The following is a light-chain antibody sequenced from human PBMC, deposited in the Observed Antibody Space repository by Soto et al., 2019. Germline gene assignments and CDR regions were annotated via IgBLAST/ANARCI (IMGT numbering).Light chain of an antibody. CDR2: DTN. V-gene: IGLV7-46*01. J-gene: IGLJ3*02. Sequence: QAVVTQEPSLTVSPGGTVTLTCDSSTGAVTSGHYPYWFQQKPGQAPRTLIYDTNKKHSWTPARFSGSLLGGNAALTLSGAQPDDEADYYCLLGYSGPRVFGGGTKLTVL. CDR1: TGAVTSGHY. CDR3: LLGYSGPRV.